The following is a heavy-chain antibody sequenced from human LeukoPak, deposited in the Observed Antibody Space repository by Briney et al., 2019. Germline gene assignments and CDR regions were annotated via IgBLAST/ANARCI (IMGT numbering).Heavy chain of an antibody. CDR2: TSYDGRSK. J-gene: IGHJ4*02. D-gene: IGHD5-18*01. Sequence: GRSLRLSCAASGFTFTSSAMHWVRQAPGKGLEWEAVTSYDGRSKYYADSAKGRFTISRDNSKSTLYLQMNSLRPEDTAVYYCARDGYGLDTPMVSTNFDYWGQGTLVTVSS. CDR3: ARDGYGLDTPMVSTNFDY. V-gene: IGHV3-30*04. CDR1: GFTFTSSA.